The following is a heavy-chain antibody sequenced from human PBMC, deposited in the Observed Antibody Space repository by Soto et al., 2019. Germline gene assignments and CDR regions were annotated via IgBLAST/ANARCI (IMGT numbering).Heavy chain of an antibody. Sequence: QVQLQESGPGLVKPSQTLSLTCTVSGGSISSGGYYWSWIRQNPGKGLEWIGYIYYSGTTNYNPSLKRRITISVDTAKNQFSLKLNSMTAAATAVYYCARDESATDAFDIWGQGTMVTVSS. CDR1: GGSISSGGYY. CDR3: ARDESATDAFDI. CDR2: IYYSGTT. V-gene: IGHV4-31*03. D-gene: IGHD5-12*01. J-gene: IGHJ3*02.